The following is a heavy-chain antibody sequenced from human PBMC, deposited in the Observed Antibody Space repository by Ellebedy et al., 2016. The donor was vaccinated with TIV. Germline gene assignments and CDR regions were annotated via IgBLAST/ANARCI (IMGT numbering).Heavy chain of an antibody. Sequence: GESLKISCAASGFSFRSYWMTWVRQAPGKGLEWVASIYQDGSERFYLDSVKGRFTVSGDNAKNSLLLQMNSLRAEDTVVYSCGRRGAYGDYAVQVKPWLDSWGQGILVAVSP. CDR3: GRRGAYGDYAVQVKPWLDS. CDR2: IYQDGSER. V-gene: IGHV3-7*01. J-gene: IGHJ5*01. D-gene: IGHD4-17*01. CDR1: GFSFRSYW.